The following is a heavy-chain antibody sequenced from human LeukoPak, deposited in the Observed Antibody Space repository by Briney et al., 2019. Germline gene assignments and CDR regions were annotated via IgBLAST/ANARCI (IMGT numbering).Heavy chain of an antibody. D-gene: IGHD3-10*01. CDR3: ARDNRGAFDI. CDR2: ISSSSSYI. Sequence: GGSLRLSCAASGFTFSSYSMSWVRQAPGKGLEWVSSISSSSSYIYYADSVKGRFTISRDNAKNSLYLQMNSLRAEDTAVYYCARDNRGAFDIWGQGTMVTVSS. CDR1: GFTFSSYS. J-gene: IGHJ3*02. V-gene: IGHV3-21*01.